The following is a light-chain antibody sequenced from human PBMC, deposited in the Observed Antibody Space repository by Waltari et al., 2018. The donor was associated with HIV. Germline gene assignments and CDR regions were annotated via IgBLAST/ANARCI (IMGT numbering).Light chain of an antibody. CDR1: DSDFAVYNY. CDR2: VVN. V-gene: IGLV2-8*01. J-gene: IGLJ2*01. CDR3: SSYGGSDNRVV. Sequence: QSALTQPPSASGSPGQSVTISCTGTDSDFAVYNYVSWYQQHPGRAPKFLIYVVNKRPSGVPDRFSGSKSGNTASLTVSGLQADDEADYYCSSYGGSDNRVVFGGGTKLTVL.